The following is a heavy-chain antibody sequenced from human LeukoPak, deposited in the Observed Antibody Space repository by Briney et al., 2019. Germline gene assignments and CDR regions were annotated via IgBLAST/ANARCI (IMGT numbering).Heavy chain of an antibody. CDR2: ISSRGSSI. D-gene: IGHD6-19*01. V-gene: IGHV3-48*02. J-gene: IGHJ4*02. CDR1: GFTFSSYG. CDR3: ARTYNSGWYFDY. Sequence: PGGSLRLSCAASGFTFSSYGMHWVRQARGKGLEWVSYISSRGSSIQYADSVKGRFTISRDNAKNSLYLQMDSLRDDDTAVYYCARTYNSGWYFDYWGQGTLVTVSS.